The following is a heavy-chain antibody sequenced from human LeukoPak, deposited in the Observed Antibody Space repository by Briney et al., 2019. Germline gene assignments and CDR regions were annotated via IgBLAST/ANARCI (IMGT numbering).Heavy chain of an antibody. CDR3: ARDRYYYDSSGRWRAFDI. CDR1: GGSISSYY. Sequence: SETLSLTCTVSGGSISSYYWSWIRQPPGKGLEWIGYIYYSGSTNYNPSLKSRVTISVDTSKNQFSLKLSSVTAADTAVYYCARDRYYYDSSGRWRAFDIWGQGTMVTVSS. J-gene: IGHJ3*02. D-gene: IGHD3-22*01. CDR2: IYYSGST. V-gene: IGHV4-59*01.